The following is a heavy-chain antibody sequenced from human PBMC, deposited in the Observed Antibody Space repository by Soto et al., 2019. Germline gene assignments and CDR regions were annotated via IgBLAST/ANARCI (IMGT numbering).Heavy chain of an antibody. V-gene: IGHV1-3*01. CDR2: INAGNGKT. CDR1: GYTFTSYA. J-gene: IGHJ4*02. CDR3: ARGSEPAYSSWYVNGDF. Sequence: QVQLVQSGAEVKKPGASVKISCKASGYTFTSYAIHWVRQAPGQRLEWMGGINAGNGKTKYSQNFQGRVTITRDTSATTAYMDVSSLRFEDTAVYYCARGSEPAYSSWYVNGDFWGQGTLVTVSS. D-gene: IGHD6-13*01.